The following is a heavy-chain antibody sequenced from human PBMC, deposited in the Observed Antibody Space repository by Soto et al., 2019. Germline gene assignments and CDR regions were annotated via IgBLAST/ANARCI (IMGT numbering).Heavy chain of an antibody. D-gene: IGHD3-10*01. CDR3: ARGWFGPDV. Sequence: EVQLVESGGGLVQPGGSLRLSCAASEFTFSGRSVHWVRQAPGKGLVWISGIDKVGTDSTYADSVKGRFTSSRDNAKNTVYLQMNSLRVEGTAVYYCARGWFGPDVWGKGTTVTVSS. CDR1: EFTFSGRS. V-gene: IGHV3-74*01. J-gene: IGHJ6*03. CDR2: IDKVGTDS.